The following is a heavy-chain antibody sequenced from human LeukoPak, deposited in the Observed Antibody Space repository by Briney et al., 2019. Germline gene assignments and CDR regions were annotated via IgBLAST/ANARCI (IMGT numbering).Heavy chain of an antibody. CDR3: AKEEVISGNHGVYFDY. D-gene: IGHD3-22*01. V-gene: IGHV3-30*02. CDR1: GFTFRSYD. J-gene: IGHJ4*02. CDR2: IRYDGNSN. Sequence: GGSLRLSCAASGFTFRSYDMYWVRQAPGKGLEWVAFIRYDGNSNYYADSVKGRFTISRDNSRSTLYLQMNSLRAEDTAVYYCAKEEVISGNHGVYFDYWGQGTLVTVSS.